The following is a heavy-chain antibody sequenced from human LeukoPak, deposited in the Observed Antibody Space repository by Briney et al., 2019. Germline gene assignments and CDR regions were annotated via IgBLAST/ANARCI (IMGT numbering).Heavy chain of an antibody. Sequence: PSQTLSLTCTVSGGSISSGGYYWSWIRQHPGKGLEWIGYIYYSGSTYYNPSLNGRVTMSLDKSRNQLSLKLTSVTAADTAIYYCSRESGAFCPFGYWGQGTLVIVPP. CDR2: IYYSGST. CDR1: GGSISSGGYY. V-gene: IGHV4-31*09. CDR3: SRESGAFCPFGY. D-gene: IGHD1-26*01. J-gene: IGHJ4*02.